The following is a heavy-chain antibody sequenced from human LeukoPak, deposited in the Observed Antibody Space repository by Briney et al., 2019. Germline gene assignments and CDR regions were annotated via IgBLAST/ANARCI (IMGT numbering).Heavy chain of an antibody. V-gene: IGHV4-59*01. CDR1: GGSISSYY. CDR2: IYYSGST. CDR3: ARGTNYYYYYMDV. Sequence: SETLSLTCTVSGGSISSYYWSWIRQPPGKGLEWIGYIYYSGSTNYNPSLKSRVTISVDTSKNQFSLKLSSVTAADTAVYYCARGTNYYYYYMDVWGKGTTVTVSS. J-gene: IGHJ6*03.